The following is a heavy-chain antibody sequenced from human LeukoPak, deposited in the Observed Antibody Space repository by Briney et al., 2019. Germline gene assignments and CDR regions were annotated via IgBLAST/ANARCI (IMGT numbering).Heavy chain of an antibody. V-gene: IGHV1-46*01. D-gene: IGHD3-10*01. J-gene: IGHJ6*02. CDR2: INPSGGST. CDR3: ARGNYYGLGSYSAGMDV. CDR1: GYTFTTFY. Sequence: ASVKVSCKTSGYTFTTFYIHWLRHAPGQGLEWMAIINPSGGSTSYAQKFQGRATMTRDTSTGTVYMELSSLRSEDTAVYYCARGNYYGLGSYSAGMDVWGQGTTVTVSS.